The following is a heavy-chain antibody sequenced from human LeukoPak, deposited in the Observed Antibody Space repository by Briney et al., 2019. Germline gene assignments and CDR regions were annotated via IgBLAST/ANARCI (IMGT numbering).Heavy chain of an antibody. J-gene: IGHJ4*02. Sequence: ASVKVSCKASGYTFTGYYMHWVRQAPGQGLEWMGWINPNSGGTNYAQKSQGRVTMTRDTSISTAYMELSRLRSDDTAMYYCARLDYYDSSGYSPGDWGQGTLVTVSS. CDR2: INPNSGGT. CDR1: GYTFTGYY. V-gene: IGHV1-2*02. D-gene: IGHD3-22*01. CDR3: ARLDYYDSSGYSPGD.